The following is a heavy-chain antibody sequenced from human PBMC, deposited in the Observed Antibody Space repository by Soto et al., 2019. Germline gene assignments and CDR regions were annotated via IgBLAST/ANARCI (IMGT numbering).Heavy chain of an antibody. V-gene: IGHV1-18*01. D-gene: IGHD2-2*01. J-gene: IGHJ5*02. Sequence: GASVKVSCRASGYTFTSYGSSWVRKAPGQGLEWMGWISAYNGNTNYAQKLQGRVTMTTDTSPSTAYMELRSLRADDTAVYYCARPLKTHCSSTSCNNWFDPFGQGTLVTGSS. CDR3: ARPLKTHCSSTSCNNWFDP. CDR1: GYTFTSYG. CDR2: ISAYNGNT.